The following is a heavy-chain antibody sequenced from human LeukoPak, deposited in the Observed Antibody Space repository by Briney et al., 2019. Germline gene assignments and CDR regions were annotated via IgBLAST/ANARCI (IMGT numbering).Heavy chain of an antibody. CDR2: VYYSGRT. CDR3: ARDYTMTHAFDI. D-gene: IGHD3-22*01. J-gene: IGHJ3*02. V-gene: IGHV4-39*07. Sequence: SETLSLTCTVFGDSVSRSDSYWDWIRQPPGKALEWIGTVYYSGRTYYSPSLESRVTISVDTSKNQFSLKLSSVTAADTALYYCARDYTMTHAFDIWGQGTLVTVSS. CDR1: GDSVSRSDSY.